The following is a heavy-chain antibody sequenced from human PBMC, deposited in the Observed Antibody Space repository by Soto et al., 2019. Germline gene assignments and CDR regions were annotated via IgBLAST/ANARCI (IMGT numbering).Heavy chain of an antibody. CDR1: GGTFSSYT. Sequence: GASVKVSCKASGGTFSSYTISWVRQAPGQGLEWMGRIIPILGIPNYAQKFQGRVTITADKSTSTAYMELSSLRSEGTAVYYCARFRGSYGMDVWGQGTTVTVSS. D-gene: IGHD3-10*01. V-gene: IGHV1-69*02. CDR3: ARFRGSYGMDV. J-gene: IGHJ6*02. CDR2: IIPILGIP.